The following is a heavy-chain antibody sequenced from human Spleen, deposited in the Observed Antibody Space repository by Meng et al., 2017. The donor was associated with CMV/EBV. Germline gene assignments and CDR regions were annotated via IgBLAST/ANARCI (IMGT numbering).Heavy chain of an antibody. CDR2: IIPLLDIT. Sequence: CKACGGTFSNYAINWVRQATGQGLEWMGGIIPLLDITNYAQNFQGRVTITTDESTNTAYMELTSLRSEDTAVYYCASGAFISKCFSFWGQGTLVTVSS. CDR3: ASGAFISKCFSF. D-gene: IGHD3-16*01. J-gene: IGHJ4*02. V-gene: IGHV1-69*05. CDR1: GGTFSNYA.